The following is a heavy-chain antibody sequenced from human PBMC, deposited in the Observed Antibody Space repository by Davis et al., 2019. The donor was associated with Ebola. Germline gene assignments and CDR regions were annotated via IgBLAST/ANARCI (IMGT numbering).Heavy chain of an antibody. V-gene: IGHV4-34*01. CDR3: ARRTRHAAAAQDY. Sequence: MPSETLSLTCAVYGGSFSGYYWSWIRQPPGKGLEWIGEINHSGGTNYNPSLKSRVTISVDTSKNQFSLKLSSVTAADTAVYYCARRTRHAAAAQDYWGQGTLVTVSS. CDR2: INHSGGT. D-gene: IGHD6-13*01. CDR1: GGSFSGYY. J-gene: IGHJ4*02.